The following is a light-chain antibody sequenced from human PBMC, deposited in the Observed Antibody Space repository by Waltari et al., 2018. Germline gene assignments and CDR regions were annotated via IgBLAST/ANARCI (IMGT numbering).Light chain of an antibody. CDR3: QQFKI. J-gene: IGKJ5*01. V-gene: IGKV1-13*02. CDR2: DAS. Sequence: AIQLTQSPSSLSASVGDRVTIACRASQGINSALAWYQLKPGKAPKLLIYDASSLESGVPSRFSGSGSGTDFTPTISSLQPEDFATYYCQQFKIFGQGTRLEIK. CDR1: QGINSA.